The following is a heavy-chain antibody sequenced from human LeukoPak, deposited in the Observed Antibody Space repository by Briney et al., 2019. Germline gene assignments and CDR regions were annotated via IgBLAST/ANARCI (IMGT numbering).Heavy chain of an antibody. CDR3: ARRLVAAGITDFFDS. V-gene: IGHV3-23*01. CDR1: VFTFSDYS. D-gene: IGHD6-13*01. CDR2: ISPAGDST. Sequence: PGGSLRLSCTASVFTFSDYSMSWVRQAPGAGLEWVSAISPAGDSTTDADSVKGRFTISRDNSKSTLYLQMNGLTAEDTALYYCARRLVAAGITDFFDSWGQGTLVSVSS. J-gene: IGHJ4*02.